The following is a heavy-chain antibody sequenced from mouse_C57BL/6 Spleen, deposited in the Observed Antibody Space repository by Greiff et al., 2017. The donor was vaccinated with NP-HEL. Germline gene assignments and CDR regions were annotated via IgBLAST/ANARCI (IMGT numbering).Heavy chain of an antibody. Sequence: LVESGAELARPGASVKLSCKASGYTFTSYGISWVKQRTGQGLEWIGEIYPRSGNTYYNEKFKGKATLTADKSSSTAYMELRSLTSEDSAVYFCARDYDYGGAWFAYWGQGTLVTVSA. J-gene: IGHJ3*01. CDR2: IYPRSGNT. CDR1: GYTFTSYG. D-gene: IGHD2-4*01. V-gene: IGHV1-81*01. CDR3: ARDYDYGGAWFAY.